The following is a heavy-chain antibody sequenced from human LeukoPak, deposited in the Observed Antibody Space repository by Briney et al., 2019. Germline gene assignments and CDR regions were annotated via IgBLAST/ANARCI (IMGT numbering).Heavy chain of an antibody. Sequence: SVKVSCKASGGTFSSYAISWVRQAPGQGLEWMGGIIPIFGTAYYAQKFQGRVTITADESTSTAYMELSSLRSEDTAVYYCARAPPEGYYYGSGSFPLDYWGQGTLVTVSS. V-gene: IGHV1-69*13. CDR1: GGTFSSYA. CDR2: IIPIFGTA. CDR3: ARAPPEGYYYGSGSFPLDY. D-gene: IGHD3-10*01. J-gene: IGHJ4*02.